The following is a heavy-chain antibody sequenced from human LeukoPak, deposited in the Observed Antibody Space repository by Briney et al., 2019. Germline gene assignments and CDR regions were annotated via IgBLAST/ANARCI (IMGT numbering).Heavy chain of an antibody. CDR3: ASFPDFWSGYYTRPPFDY. Sequence: ASVKVSCKASGYTFTGYYMHWVRQAPGQGLEWMGWINPNSGGTNYAQKFQGRVTMTRDTSISTAYMELSRLRSDDTAVYYCASFPDFWSGYYTRPPFDYWGQGTLVTVSS. V-gene: IGHV1-2*02. CDR1: GYTFTGYY. D-gene: IGHD3-3*01. CDR2: INPNSGGT. J-gene: IGHJ4*02.